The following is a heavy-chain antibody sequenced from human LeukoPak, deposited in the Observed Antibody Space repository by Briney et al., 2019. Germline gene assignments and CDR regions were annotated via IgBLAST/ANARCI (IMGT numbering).Heavy chain of an antibody. D-gene: IGHD3-22*01. Sequence: GGSLRLSCAASGFTFSSYSMNWVRQAPGKGLEWVSSISSSSSYIYYADSVKGRFIISRDNAKNSLYLQMNSLRAEDTAVYYCARAMEPYYDSNGCDYWGQGTPVTVSS. CDR2: ISSSSSYI. V-gene: IGHV3-21*06. J-gene: IGHJ4*02. CDR3: ARAMEPYYDSNGCDY. CDR1: GFTFSSYS.